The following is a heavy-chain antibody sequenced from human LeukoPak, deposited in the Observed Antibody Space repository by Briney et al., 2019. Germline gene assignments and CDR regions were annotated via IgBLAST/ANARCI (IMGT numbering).Heavy chain of an antibody. CDR2: INHSGST. CDR1: GGSFSNYY. CDR3: AAGGYSGYDYDY. D-gene: IGHD5-12*01. Sequence: SETLSLTCAVYGGSFSNYYWSWIRQPPGKGLEWIGEINHSGSTNYNPSLKSRVTISVDTSKNQFSLKLSSVTAADTAVYYCAAGGYSGYDYDYWGQGTLVTVSS. V-gene: IGHV4-34*01. J-gene: IGHJ4*02.